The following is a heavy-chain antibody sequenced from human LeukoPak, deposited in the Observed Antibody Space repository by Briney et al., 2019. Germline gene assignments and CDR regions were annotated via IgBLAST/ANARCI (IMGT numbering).Heavy chain of an antibody. J-gene: IGHJ4*02. CDR3: GRVVGGNYYGSETDDY. CDR2: INPHTGGT. CDR1: GYTFTGYY. D-gene: IGHD3-10*01. Sequence: ASVKVSCKASGYTFTGYYMHWVRQAPGQGLEWMGWINPHTGGTNYAQKFQGRVTMTRDTSFSTAYMELSRLTSDDTAVYYCGRVVGGNYYGSETDDYWGQGTLVTVSS. V-gene: IGHV1-2*02.